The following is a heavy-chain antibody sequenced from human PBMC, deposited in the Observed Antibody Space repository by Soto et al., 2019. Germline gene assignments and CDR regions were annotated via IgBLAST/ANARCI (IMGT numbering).Heavy chain of an antibody. V-gene: IGHV1-18*01. Sequence: PGASVKVSCKAYGYTFTSYAMHWVRQAPGQGLEWMGWISAYNGNTNYAQKLQGRVTMTTDTSTSTAYMELRSLRSDDTAVYYCARDRGGFFDIWGQGTMVTVSS. CDR1: GYTFTSYA. J-gene: IGHJ3*02. D-gene: IGHD3-3*01. CDR3: ARDRGGFFDI. CDR2: ISAYNGNT.